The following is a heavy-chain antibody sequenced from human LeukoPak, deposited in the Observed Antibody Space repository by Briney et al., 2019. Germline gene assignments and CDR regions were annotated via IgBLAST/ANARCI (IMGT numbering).Heavy chain of an antibody. CDR1: GYTFTSYG. J-gene: IGHJ4*02. CDR2: ISAYNGNT. CDR3: ARDRTRPPYYYDNSGYYPIDY. V-gene: IGHV1-18*01. Sequence: ASVKVSCKASGYTFTSYGTSWVRQAPGQGLEWMGWISAYNGNTNYAQKPQGRVTMTTDTSTSTAYMELRSLRSDDTAVYYCARDRTRPPYYYDNSGYYPIDYWGQGTLVTVSS. D-gene: IGHD3-22*01.